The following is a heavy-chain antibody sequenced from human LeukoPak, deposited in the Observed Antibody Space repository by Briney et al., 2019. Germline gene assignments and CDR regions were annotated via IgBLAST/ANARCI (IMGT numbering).Heavy chain of an antibody. CDR2: INHSGST. J-gene: IGHJ4*02. Sequence: PSETLSLTCAVYGGSFSGYYWSWIRQPPGKGLEWIGEINHSGSTNYNPSLKSRVTISVDTSKNQFSLKLSSVTAADTAVYYCARELRYYYDSSGYSSNFDYWGQGTLVTVSS. CDR3: ARELRYYYDSSGYSSNFDY. V-gene: IGHV4-34*01. CDR1: GGSFSGYY. D-gene: IGHD3-22*01.